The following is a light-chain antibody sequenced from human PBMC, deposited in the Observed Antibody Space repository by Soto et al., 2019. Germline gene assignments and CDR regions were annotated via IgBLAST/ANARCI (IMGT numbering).Light chain of an antibody. Sequence: DIVMTQSPDSLAVSLGERATINCKSSQSVLYSSNNKNYLAWYQQKPGQPPKLLIYWASTRESGVPDRFSGSGSGTDFTLTISSLQAADGAVYYCQQYYSAPFTFGPGTKVDIK. CDR3: QQYYSAPFT. CDR2: WAS. J-gene: IGKJ3*01. CDR1: QSVLYSSNNKNY. V-gene: IGKV4-1*01.